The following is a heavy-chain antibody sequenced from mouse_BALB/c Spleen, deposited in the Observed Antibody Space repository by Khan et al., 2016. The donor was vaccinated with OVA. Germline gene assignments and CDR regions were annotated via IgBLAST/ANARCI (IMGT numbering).Heavy chain of an antibody. Sequence: QVQLKQSGPGLVAPSQSLSITCTISGFSLTNYGVHWARQPPGKGLEWLVVIWHDGSTTYNSALKSRLTISKDNSKSQVFLKMNSLQTDDTAMYFCARQPYYHYNVMDYWGQGTSVTVSS. CDR3: ARQPYYHYNVMDY. J-gene: IGHJ4*01. V-gene: IGHV2-6-1*01. CDR1: GFSLTNYG. D-gene: IGHD2-10*01. CDR2: IWHDGST.